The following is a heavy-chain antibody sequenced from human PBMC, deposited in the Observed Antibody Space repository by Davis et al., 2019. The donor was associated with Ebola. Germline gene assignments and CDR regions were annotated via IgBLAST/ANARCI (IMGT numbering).Heavy chain of an antibody. CDR1: GFTFSSYS. CDR2: ISSSSSYI. V-gene: IGHV3-21*01. J-gene: IGHJ4*02. Sequence: GESLKISCAASGFTFSSYSMNWVRQAPGKGLEWVSSISSSSSYIYYADSVKGRFTISRDNAKNSLYLQMNSLRAEDTAMYYCARGYGSSSRGGFDYWGQGTLVTVSS. D-gene: IGHD6-13*01. CDR3: ARGYGSSSRGGFDY.